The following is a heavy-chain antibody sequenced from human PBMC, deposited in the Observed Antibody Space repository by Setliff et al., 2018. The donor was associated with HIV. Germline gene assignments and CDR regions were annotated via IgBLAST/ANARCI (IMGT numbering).Heavy chain of an antibody. J-gene: IGHJ6*03. Sequence: PSETLSLTCAVHGGSLSDYYWNWVRQPPGKGLEWIGEIHHSGSTNYNPSLKSRVTISVDTSKGQFSLRLSSVTAADTAVYYCAGGHPYMDVWGKGTTVTVSS. CDR3: AGGHPYMDV. CDR2: IHHSGST. CDR1: GGSLSDYY. V-gene: IGHV4-34*01.